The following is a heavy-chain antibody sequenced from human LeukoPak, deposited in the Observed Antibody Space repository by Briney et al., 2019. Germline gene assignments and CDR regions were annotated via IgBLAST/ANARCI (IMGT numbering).Heavy chain of an antibody. J-gene: IGHJ4*02. CDR3: ARVNLPGYSYGSFDY. CDR1: GYTFTSYY. D-gene: IGHD5-18*01. Sequence: ASVRVSCKASGYTFTSYYMHWVRQAPGQGLEWMGLINPSGGSTSYAQKFQGRVTMTRDTSTSTVYMELSSLRSEDTAVYYCARVNLPGYSYGSFDYWGQGTLVTVSS. V-gene: IGHV1-46*01. CDR2: INPSGGST.